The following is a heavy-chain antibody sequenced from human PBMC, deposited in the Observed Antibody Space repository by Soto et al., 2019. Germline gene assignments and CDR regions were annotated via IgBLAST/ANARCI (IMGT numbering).Heavy chain of an antibody. D-gene: IGHD6-13*01. J-gene: IGHJ6*02. Sequence: QVQLVQSGAEVKKPGASVKVSCKASGYTFTGYYMHWVRQAPGQGLEWMGWINPNSGGTNYAQKCQGWVTMTRDTSISTAYMERSRLRSDDTAVYYCARGLRQLVYYYYGMDVWGQGTTVTVSS. CDR1: GYTFTGYY. CDR2: INPNSGGT. CDR3: ARGLRQLVYYYYGMDV. V-gene: IGHV1-2*04.